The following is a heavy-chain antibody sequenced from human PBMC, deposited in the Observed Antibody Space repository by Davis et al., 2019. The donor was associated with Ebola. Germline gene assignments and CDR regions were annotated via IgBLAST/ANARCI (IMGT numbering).Heavy chain of an antibody. V-gene: IGHV3-23*01. CDR1: GFTFSSYA. J-gene: IGHJ4*02. CDR3: ARGDGYNFWDF. Sequence: PGGSLRLSCAASGFTFSSYAMSWVRQAPGKGLEWVSAISGSGGSTYYADSVRGRFTISRDESKNTLNLQMTTLRADDTAVYFCARGDGYNFWDFWGQGTLVTVSS. CDR2: ISGSGGST. D-gene: IGHD5-24*01.